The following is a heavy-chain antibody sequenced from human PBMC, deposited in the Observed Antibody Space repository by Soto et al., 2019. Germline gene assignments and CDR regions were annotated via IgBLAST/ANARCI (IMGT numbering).Heavy chain of an antibody. Sequence: SETLSLTCAVVGDSLRGQSWNWIRQSPGKGLEWIGELDQSGGTNYNPSLKSRAIISDDTSKNQLSLTLTSVTAADTAVYYCAREDSNGWSGESLDVWGQGTTVTVSS. CDR1: GDSLRGQS. J-gene: IGHJ6*02. V-gene: IGHV4-34*01. CDR2: LDQSGGT. D-gene: IGHD6-19*01. CDR3: AREDSNGWSGESLDV.